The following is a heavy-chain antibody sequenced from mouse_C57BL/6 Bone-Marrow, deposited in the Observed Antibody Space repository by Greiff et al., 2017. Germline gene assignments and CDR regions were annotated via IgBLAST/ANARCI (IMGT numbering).Heavy chain of an antibody. J-gene: IGHJ4*01. CDR2: IYPGSGNT. D-gene: IGHD3-2*02. CDR1: GYTFTDYY. CDR3: ASQLREDY. Sequence: QVQLQQSGAELVRPGASVKLSCKASGYTFTDYYINWVKQRPGQGLEWIASIYPGSGNTYYNEKFKGKATLTAEKSSSTAYMQLSSLTSEDSAVYFCASQLREDYWGQGTSVTVSA. V-gene: IGHV1-76*01.